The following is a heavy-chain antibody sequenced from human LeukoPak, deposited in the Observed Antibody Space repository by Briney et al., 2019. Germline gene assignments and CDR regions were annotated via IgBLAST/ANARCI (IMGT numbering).Heavy chain of an antibody. CDR1: GFTFSSYT. D-gene: IGHD6-13*01. V-gene: IGHV3-48*04. CDR2: ISYTANTI. J-gene: IGHJ6*02. Sequence: GGSLRLSCAASGFTFSSYTMNWLHQAPGRGLAWVSYISYTANTIYYADSVKGRFTISRDNAKDSLHLQMNSLRAEDTAVYYCAQVTAPGTLGMDVWGQGTTVTVSS. CDR3: AQVTAPGTLGMDV.